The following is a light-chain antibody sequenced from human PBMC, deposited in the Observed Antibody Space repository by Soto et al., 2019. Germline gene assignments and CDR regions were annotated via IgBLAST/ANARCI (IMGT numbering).Light chain of an antibody. CDR1: QSFSRSH. V-gene: IGKV3-20*01. J-gene: IGKJ1*01. CDR2: GAS. Sequence: IVLTQSPGPLSLSPGERANLLCRASQSFSRSHLAWYQQKPGQAPRLLIYGASSRATGIPDRFSGSGSGTDFTLTISRLEPEDVAVYYCQQYGSSPQTFGQGTKVEIK. CDR3: QQYGSSPQT.